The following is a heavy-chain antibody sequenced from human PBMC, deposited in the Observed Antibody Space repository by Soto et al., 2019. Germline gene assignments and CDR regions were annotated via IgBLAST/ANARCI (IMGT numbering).Heavy chain of an antibody. Sequence: QMPGKGLEWMGRIDPSDSYTNYSPSFQGHVTISADKSISTAYLQWSSLKASDTAMYYCARRVDYCGGDCYSAFDIWGQGTMVTVSS. CDR2: IDPSDSYT. CDR3: ARRVDYCGGDCYSAFDI. V-gene: IGHV5-10-1*01. D-gene: IGHD2-21*02. J-gene: IGHJ3*02.